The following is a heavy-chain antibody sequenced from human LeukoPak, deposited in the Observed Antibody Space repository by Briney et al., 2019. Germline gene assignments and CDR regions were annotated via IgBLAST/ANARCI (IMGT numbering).Heavy chain of an antibody. Sequence: GGSLRLSCAASGLTFSNYWMDWVRQAPGKGLEWVANIKQDGSEKNYVDSVKGRFIISRDNAKNSLYLQVNTLRADDTAVYYCARDGFGTGSNWGQGTLVTVSS. CDR2: IKQDGSEK. D-gene: IGHD3-16*01. CDR1: GLTFSNYW. V-gene: IGHV3-7*03. J-gene: IGHJ4*02. CDR3: ARDGFGTGSN.